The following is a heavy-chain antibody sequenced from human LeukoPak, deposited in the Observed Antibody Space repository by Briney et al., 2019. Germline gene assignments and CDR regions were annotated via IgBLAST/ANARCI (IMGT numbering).Heavy chain of an antibody. V-gene: IGHV4-31*03. Sequence: SETPSLTCTVSGGSISSGGYYWSWTRQHPGKGLEWIGYIYYSGSTYYNPSLKSRVTISVDTSKNQFSLKLSSVTAADTAVYYCARDYGSSFDYWGQGTLVTVSS. CDR2: IYYSGST. CDR3: ARDYGSSFDY. D-gene: IGHD6-13*01. CDR1: GGSISSGGYY. J-gene: IGHJ4*02.